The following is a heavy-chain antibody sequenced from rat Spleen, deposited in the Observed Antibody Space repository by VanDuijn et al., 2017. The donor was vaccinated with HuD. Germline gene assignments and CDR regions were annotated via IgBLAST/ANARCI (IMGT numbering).Heavy chain of an antibody. CDR2: IIPGGDKS. CDR1: GFTFSDYN. J-gene: IGHJ2*01. D-gene: IGHD1-1*01. V-gene: IGHV5S10*01. CDR3: ATREWAD. Sequence: EVQLVESGGGLEQPGGSLKLSCAASGFTFSDYNMAWVRQAPKKGLEWVATIIPGGDKSYYRDSVKGRFTISRDDAKSTLYLQMNSLTSEDTATYYCATREWADWGQGVMVTVSS.